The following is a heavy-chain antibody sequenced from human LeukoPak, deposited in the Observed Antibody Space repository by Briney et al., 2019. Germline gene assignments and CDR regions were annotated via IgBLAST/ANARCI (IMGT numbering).Heavy chain of an antibody. V-gene: IGHV3-23*01. J-gene: IGHJ6*02. D-gene: IGHD3-3*01. Sequence: GGSLRLSCAASGFTFSSYAMSWVRQAPGKGLEWVSAISGSGGSTYYADSVKGRFTISRHNSKNTLYLQMNSLRAEDTAVYYCARGPYYDFWSGYYLDYGMDVWGQGTTVTVSS. CDR2: ISGSGGST. CDR1: GFTFSSYA. CDR3: ARGPYYDFWSGYYLDYGMDV.